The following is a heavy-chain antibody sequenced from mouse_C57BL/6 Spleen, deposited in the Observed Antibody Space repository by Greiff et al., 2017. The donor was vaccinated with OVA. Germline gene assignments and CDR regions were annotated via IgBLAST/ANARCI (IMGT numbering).Heavy chain of an antibody. CDR3: AREAIYSKDFDY. Sequence: EVKLMESGGGLVKPGGSLKLSCAASGFTFSDYGMHWVRQAPEKGLEWVAYISSGSSTIYYADTVKGRFTISRDNAKNTLFLQMTSLRSEDTAMYYCAREAIYSKDFDYWGQGTTLTVSS. J-gene: IGHJ2*01. V-gene: IGHV5-17*01. CDR2: ISSGSSTI. CDR1: GFTFSDYG. D-gene: IGHD2-1*01.